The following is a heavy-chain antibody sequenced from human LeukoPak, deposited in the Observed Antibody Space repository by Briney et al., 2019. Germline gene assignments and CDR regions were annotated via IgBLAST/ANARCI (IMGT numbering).Heavy chain of an antibody. V-gene: IGHV4-59*02. CDR2: ISDTGKT. D-gene: IGHD3-3*01. Sequence: SETLSLTCTFSGASVSCCYCDWLRQTPGKGLEWIGYISDTGKTDSNPSLKSRVSISLGPANKQFSLRLRSVTASDSAVYYCATGYYEPFATWGPGILVTVSS. CDR3: ATGYYEPFAT. CDR1: GASVSCCY. J-gene: IGHJ5*02.